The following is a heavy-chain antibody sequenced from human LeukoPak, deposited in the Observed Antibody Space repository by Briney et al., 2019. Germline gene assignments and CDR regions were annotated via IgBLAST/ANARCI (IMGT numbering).Heavy chain of an antibody. Sequence: PGGSLRLSCAASGFTFSSYAMHWVRQAPGKGLEWVSAISGSGGSTYYADSVKGRFTISSDNSKNTLYLQMNSLRAEDTAVYYCAKDRIDSSGYPEGNWFDPWGQGTLVTVSS. V-gene: IGHV3-23*01. CDR2: ISGSGGST. CDR1: GFTFSSYA. D-gene: IGHD3-22*01. CDR3: AKDRIDSSGYPEGNWFDP. J-gene: IGHJ5*02.